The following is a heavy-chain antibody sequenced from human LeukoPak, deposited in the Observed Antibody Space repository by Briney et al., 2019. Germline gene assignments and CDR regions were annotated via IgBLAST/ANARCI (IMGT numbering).Heavy chain of an antibody. CDR2: ISTSGSTI. CDR1: ALNFSSYE. D-gene: IGHD6-13*01. V-gene: IGHV3-48*03. Sequence: GGSLRLSCAAYALNFSSYEMIWVRQAAGKGLEWISYISTSGSTIYYGDSVEGRFTICRDNAKNSLYLQMNSLRAEDTAVYYCGRGDYSSSWYLDHWGQGTLVTVSS. J-gene: IGHJ4*02. CDR3: GRGDYSSSWYLDH.